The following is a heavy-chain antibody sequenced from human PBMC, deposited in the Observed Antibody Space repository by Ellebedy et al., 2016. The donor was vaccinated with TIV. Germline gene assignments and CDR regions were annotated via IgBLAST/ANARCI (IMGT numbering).Heavy chain of an antibody. CDR1: GYTFTSYY. Sequence: ASVKVSCKASGYTFTSYYMHWVRQAPGQGLEWMGWINPNSGGTNYAQKFQGRVTMTRDTSISTAYMELSRLRSDDTAVYYCARTLPSSSWYEYYYYYGMDVWGQGTTVTVSS. CDR2: INPNSGGT. J-gene: IGHJ6*02. D-gene: IGHD6-13*01. CDR3: ARTLPSSSWYEYYYYYGMDV. V-gene: IGHV1-2*02.